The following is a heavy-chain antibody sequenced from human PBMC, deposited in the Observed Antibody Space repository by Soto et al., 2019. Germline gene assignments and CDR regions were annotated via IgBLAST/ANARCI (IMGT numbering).Heavy chain of an antibody. Sequence: QVQLVQSGAEVKKPGASVKVSCKASGYIFIHYYIHGVRQAPGQRLEWMAIINPNGGSTNYAQKFQGRVTVTSDTSTSTVSMELSSLGSDDTAVYFCARSLLQGEFWGQGTLVTVSS. J-gene: IGHJ4*02. D-gene: IGHD2-21*01. CDR2: INPNGGST. CDR1: GYIFIHYY. V-gene: IGHV1-46*01. CDR3: ARSLLQGEF.